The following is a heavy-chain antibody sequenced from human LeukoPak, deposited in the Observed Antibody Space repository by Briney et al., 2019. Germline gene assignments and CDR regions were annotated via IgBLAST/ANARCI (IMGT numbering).Heavy chain of an antibody. CDR2: INHSGST. CDR3: ARVRGDLSIDF. CDR1: IESFSGYY. V-gene: IGHV4-34*01. D-gene: IGHD2-21*02. Sequence: PSETLSLTCAVYIESFSGYYWTWIRQPPGKGLEWIGEINHSGSTNYNPSLKRRVTLSADTSKNQFSLTLSSVTAADTAMYYCARVRGDLSIDFWGQGNLVTVSS. J-gene: IGHJ4*02.